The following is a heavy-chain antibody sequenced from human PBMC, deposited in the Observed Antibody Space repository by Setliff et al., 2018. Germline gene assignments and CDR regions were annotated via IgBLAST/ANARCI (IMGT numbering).Heavy chain of an antibody. V-gene: IGHV4-39*01. D-gene: IGHD3-10*01. J-gene: IGHJ4*02. CDR3: AGLYYYGSGSYPAPIDY. CDR1: GGSISSSSYY. Sequence: SETLSLTCTVSGGSISSSSYYWGWIRQPPGKGLEWIGSIYYSGSTYYNPSLKSRVTISVDTSKNQFSLKLSSVTAADTAVYYCAGLYYYGSGSYPAPIDYWGKGTLVTVSS. CDR2: IYYSGST.